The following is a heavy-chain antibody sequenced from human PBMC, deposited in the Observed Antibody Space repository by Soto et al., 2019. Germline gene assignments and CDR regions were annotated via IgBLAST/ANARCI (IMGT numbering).Heavy chain of an antibody. CDR2: IYSSGTS. CDR3: ARSPGIAVADY. D-gene: IGHD6-19*01. J-gene: IGHJ4*02. Sequence: SETLSLTCTVSGGSITTNFWSWIRQPPGKGLEWIGYIYSSGTSNHNPSLQSRAAISVDTSKNQLTLKLNSVTAADTAVYYCARSPGIAVADYRGQGTLVTVSS. V-gene: IGHV4-59*01. CDR1: GGSITTNF.